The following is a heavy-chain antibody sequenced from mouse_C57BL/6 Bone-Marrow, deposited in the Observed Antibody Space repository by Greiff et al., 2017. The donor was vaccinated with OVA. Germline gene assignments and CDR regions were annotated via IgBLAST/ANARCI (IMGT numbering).Heavy chain of an antibody. D-gene: IGHD2-4*01. CDR2: IYPSDSET. V-gene: IGHV1-61*01. CDR1: GYTFTSYW. Sequence: QVQLQQPGAELVRPGSSVKLSCKASGYTFTSYWMDWVKQRPGQGLEWIGNIYPSDSETHYNQKFKDKATLTVDKSSSTAYMQLSSLTSEDSAVYYCARWDYEEPPYWGQGTTLTVSS. J-gene: IGHJ2*01. CDR3: ARWDYEEPPY.